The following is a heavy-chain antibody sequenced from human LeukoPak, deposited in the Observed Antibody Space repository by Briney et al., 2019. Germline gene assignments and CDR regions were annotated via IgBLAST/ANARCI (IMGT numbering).Heavy chain of an antibody. J-gene: IGHJ4*02. CDR3: VKDLSSWLPGVFDY. V-gene: IGHV3-23*01. D-gene: IGHD6-13*01. CDR2: IFGTTGTT. Sequence: GGSLRLSCAASGFPFSSYSMSWVRQAPGKGLERVSGIFGTTGTTYYADSVKGGFTISRDKSKNTLYLEMNSLRAEDTAVYYCVKDLSSWLPGVFDYWGQGTLVTVSS. CDR1: GFPFSSYS.